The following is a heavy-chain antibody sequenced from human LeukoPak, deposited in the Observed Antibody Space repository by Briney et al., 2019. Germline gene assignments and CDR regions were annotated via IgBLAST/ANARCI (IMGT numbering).Heavy chain of an antibody. CDR2: ISRDGATT. CDR3: AKRPDCSTTNCFRFEY. D-gene: IGHD2-2*01. Sequence: GGSLRLSCAASGFTFRNYWMHWVRQTPGKGLVWVSRISRDGATTHYAGSVKGRFTISRDNSKNTLYLQMNSLRAEDTAVYYCAKRPDCSTTNCFRFEYWGQGTLVTVSS. CDR1: GFTFRNYW. J-gene: IGHJ4*02. V-gene: IGHV3-74*01.